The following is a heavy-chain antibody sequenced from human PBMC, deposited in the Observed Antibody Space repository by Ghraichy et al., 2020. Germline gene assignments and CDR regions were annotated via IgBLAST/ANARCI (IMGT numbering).Heavy chain of an antibody. D-gene: IGHD2-21*02. CDR3: ARGPSYCGGDCYTNWFDP. CDR1: GFTFSSYS. Sequence: GEALNISCVASGFTFSSYSMNWVRQAPGKGLEWVSSISSSSSYIYYADSVKGRFTISRDNAKNSLYLQMNSLRAEDTAVYYCARGPSYCGGDCYTNWFDPWGQGTLVTVSS. CDR2: ISSSSSYI. V-gene: IGHV3-21*01. J-gene: IGHJ5*02.